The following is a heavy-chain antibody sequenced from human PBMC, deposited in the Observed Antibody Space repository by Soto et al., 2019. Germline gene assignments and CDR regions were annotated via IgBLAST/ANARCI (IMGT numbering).Heavy chain of an antibody. CDR1: GYSFTSHW. V-gene: IGHV5-51*01. CDR3: ARQDYYYGMDV. CDR2: IYPGDSDT. Sequence: GESLKISCNGSGYSFTSHWIGLVRQRPGKGLEWMGIIYPGDSDTRYSTSYQGQVTISADKSISTAYLQWSSLKASDTAMYYCARQDYYYGMDVWGQGTTVTVSS. J-gene: IGHJ6*02.